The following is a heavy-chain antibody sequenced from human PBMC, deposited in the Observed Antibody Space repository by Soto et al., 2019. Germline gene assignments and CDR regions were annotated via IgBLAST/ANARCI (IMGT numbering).Heavy chain of an antibody. CDR3: ARDNGGDWGVGAFEI. V-gene: IGHV3-23*01. D-gene: IGHD2-21*02. CDR2: ISDSGGNT. J-gene: IGHJ3*02. Sequence: GGSLRLSCAASGFTFSSYAMSWVRQAPGKGLEWVSVISDSGGNTYYADSVKGRFIISRDNAKNSLYLQMNSLRAEDTAVYYCARDNGGDWGVGAFEIWGQGTMVTVSS. CDR1: GFTFSSYA.